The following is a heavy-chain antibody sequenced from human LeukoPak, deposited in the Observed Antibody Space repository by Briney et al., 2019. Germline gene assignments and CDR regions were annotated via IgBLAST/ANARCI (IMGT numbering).Heavy chain of an antibody. CDR3: ARGGVGATGWFDP. J-gene: IGHJ5*02. V-gene: IGHV4-38-2*02. CDR1: GYSISSGYY. Sequence: SETLSLTCTVSGYSISSGYYWGWIRQPPGKGLEWIGSIYHSGSTYYNPSLKSRVTISVDTSKNQFPLKLSSVTAADTAVYYCARGGVGATGWFDPWGQGTLVTVSS. CDR2: IYHSGST. D-gene: IGHD1-26*01.